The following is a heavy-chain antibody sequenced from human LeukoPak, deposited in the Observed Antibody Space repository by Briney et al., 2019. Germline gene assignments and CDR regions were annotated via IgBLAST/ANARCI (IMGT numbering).Heavy chain of an antibody. J-gene: IGHJ4*02. CDR1: GYSISSGYY. Sequence: SEALSLTCAVSGYSISSGYYWGWIRQPPGKGLEWIGSIYHSGSTYYNPSLKSRVTISVDTSKNQFSLKLSSVTAADTAVYYCARDSSGSLPLDYWGQGTLATVSS. CDR3: ARDSSGSLPLDY. V-gene: IGHV4-38-2*02. D-gene: IGHD3-10*01. CDR2: IYHSGST.